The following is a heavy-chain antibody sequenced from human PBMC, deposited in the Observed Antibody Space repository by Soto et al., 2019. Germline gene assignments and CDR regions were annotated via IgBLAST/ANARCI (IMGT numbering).Heavy chain of an antibody. D-gene: IGHD3-22*01. CDR2: TIPMFGTT. CDR1: GGIFNSYA. V-gene: IGHV1-69*12. CDR3: TRCGIRYHSIGYYLGIDGMDV. Sequence: QVQLVQSGAEVKKPESSVRVSCKASGGIFNSYAITWVRQAPGQGLEWMGGTIPMFGTTNYAEKFQGRVTITAHESTNTAYMELSSLRSEDTAVYYCTRCGIRYHSIGYYLGIDGMDVWGLGTTVIVSS. J-gene: IGHJ6*02.